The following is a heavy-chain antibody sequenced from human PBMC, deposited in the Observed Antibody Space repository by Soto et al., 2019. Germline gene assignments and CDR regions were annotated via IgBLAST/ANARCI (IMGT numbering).Heavy chain of an antibody. Sequence: PGGSLRLSCAASGFTFRDYFMSWIRQAPGKGLEWVSSISSTDNTIFHADSVKGRFTISRDNAKNSLYLQMNSLRAEDTAVYYCARDRYCSSTSCPGSVFAFDIWGQGTMVTVSS. CDR3: ARDRYCSSTSCPGSVFAFDI. J-gene: IGHJ3*02. V-gene: IGHV3-11*01. CDR2: ISSTDNTI. D-gene: IGHD2-2*01. CDR1: GFTFRDYF.